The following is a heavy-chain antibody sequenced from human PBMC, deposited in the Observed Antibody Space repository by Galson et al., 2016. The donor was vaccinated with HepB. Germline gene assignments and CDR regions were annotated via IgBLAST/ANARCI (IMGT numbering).Heavy chain of an antibody. CDR1: GGSISPYY. Sequence: SETLSLTCTVSGGSISPYYWSWIRQPPGKGLEWIGYIYDTGNTNYTPSLKSRVTMSLDTSKNQISLVSKSVTAADTAVYYCARDLGSSWYTPGYFDFWGPGIPVTVSS. J-gene: IGHJ4*02. CDR2: IYDTGNT. D-gene: IGHD6-13*01. CDR3: ARDLGSSWYTPGYFDF. V-gene: IGHV4-59*01.